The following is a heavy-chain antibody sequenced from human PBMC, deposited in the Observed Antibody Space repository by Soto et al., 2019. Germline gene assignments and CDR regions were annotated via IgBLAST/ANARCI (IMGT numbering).Heavy chain of an antibody. J-gene: IGHJ4*02. D-gene: IGHD2-15*01. Sequence: QVQLVQSGAEVKKPGASVKVSCKASGYTFTSYGISWVRQAPGQGLEWMGWISAYNGNTNYAQKLQGRVTMTTDTSTSTAYIELRSLRSDDTAVYYCARDGYCSGGSCYSGYYFDYWGQGTLVTVSS. CDR2: ISAYNGNT. V-gene: IGHV1-18*01. CDR3: ARDGYCSGGSCYSGYYFDY. CDR1: GYTFTSYG.